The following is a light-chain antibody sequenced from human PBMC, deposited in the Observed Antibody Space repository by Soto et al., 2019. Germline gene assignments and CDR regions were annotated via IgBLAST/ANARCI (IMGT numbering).Light chain of an antibody. Sequence: QSVLPQSAYLSGSSGQSMTISCTGTSRDVGSYNLVSWYQQHPGKAPKLMIYEGSKRPSGVSNRFSGSKSGNTASLTISGLQAEDEADYYCCSNAGSGSVFGTGTKVTVL. CDR3: CSNAGSGSV. CDR2: EGS. CDR1: SRDVGSYNL. V-gene: IGLV2-23*03. J-gene: IGLJ1*01.